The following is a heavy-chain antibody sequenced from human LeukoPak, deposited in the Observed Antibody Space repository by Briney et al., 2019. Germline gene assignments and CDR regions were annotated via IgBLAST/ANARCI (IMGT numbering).Heavy chain of an antibody. V-gene: IGHV3-53*01. CDR3: ARRAGAYSHPYDY. D-gene: IGHD4/OR15-4a*01. CDR1: GFTVSSNS. CDR2: IYSGST. J-gene: IGHJ4*02. Sequence: GGSLRLSCTVSGFTVSSNSMSWVRQAPGKGLEWVSFIYSGSTHYSDSVKGRFTISRDNSKNTLYLQMNSLKAEDTAVYYCARRAGAYSHPYDYWGQGTLVTVSS.